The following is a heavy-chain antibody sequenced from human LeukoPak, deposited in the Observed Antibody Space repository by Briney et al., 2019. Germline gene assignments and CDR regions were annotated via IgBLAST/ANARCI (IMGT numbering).Heavy chain of an antibody. J-gene: IGHJ6*02. CDR1: GFTFYDFA. Sequence: GRSLRLSCAASGFTFYDFAMHWVRQVPGKGLEWVAGISWNSGRIGYADSVKGRFTISRDNAENSLFLQMDSLRSEDTALYYCAKDMVDRLANGMDVWGRGTPVTVSS. V-gene: IGHV3-9*01. CDR3: AKDMVDRLANGMDV. CDR2: ISWNSGRI. D-gene: IGHD3-22*01.